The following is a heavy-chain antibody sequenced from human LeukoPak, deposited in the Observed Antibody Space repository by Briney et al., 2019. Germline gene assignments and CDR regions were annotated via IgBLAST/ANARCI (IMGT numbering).Heavy chain of an antibody. V-gene: IGHV1-46*03. CDR3: AGETDAFDY. Sequence: ASVKVSCKASGHTFTSNCVHWVRQAPGQGLEWMAVLNPSDGDTTYAQKFQGRITMTRDTSTGTVYMELSSLRSEDTAVYYCAGETDAFDYWGQGTLVTVSS. J-gene: IGHJ4*02. CDR1: GHTFTSNC. CDR2: LNPSDGDT.